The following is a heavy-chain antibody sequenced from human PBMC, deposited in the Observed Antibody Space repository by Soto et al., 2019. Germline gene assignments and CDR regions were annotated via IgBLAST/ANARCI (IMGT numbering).Heavy chain of an antibody. J-gene: IGHJ5*02. CDR2: VSYDGSNK. Sequence: KGLEWVAVVSYDGSNKYYADSVKGRFTISRDNSKNTLYLQMNSLRAEDTAVYYCARAYYDFWSGYHNWLAPWGQGTLVPVSS. V-gene: IGHV3-30-3*01. CDR3: ARAYYDFWSGYHNWLAP. D-gene: IGHD3-3*01.